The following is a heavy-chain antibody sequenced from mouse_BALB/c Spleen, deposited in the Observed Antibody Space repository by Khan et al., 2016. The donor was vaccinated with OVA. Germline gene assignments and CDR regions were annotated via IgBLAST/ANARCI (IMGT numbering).Heavy chain of an antibody. D-gene: IGHD1-1*01. CDR1: GFTFTYYR. J-gene: IGHJ2*01. Sequence: VQLVETGGGLVRPGNSLKLSCVTSGFTFTYYRMHWLRQFPGQGLEWIAVISVESDNSGANYAVSVKGRFTISRDEEKSSGYLQMKRRREEDTASEYCSRGVDYDGNPGDYWGQGTTLAVSS. CDR2: ISVESDNSGA. V-gene: IGHV13-2*02. CDR3: SRGVDYDGNPGDY.